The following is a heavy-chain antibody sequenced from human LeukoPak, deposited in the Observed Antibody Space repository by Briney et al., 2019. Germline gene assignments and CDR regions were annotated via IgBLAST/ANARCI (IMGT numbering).Heavy chain of an antibody. CDR3: ARDAQWLSSSWSRVLYNWFDP. CDR2: TYYRSKWYN. D-gene: IGHD6-13*01. CDR1: GDTVSSNSAA. Sequence: LSLTCAISGDTVSSNSAAWNWIRQSPSRGLEWLGRTYYRSKWYNDYAVSVKSRITINPDTSKNQFSLQLNSVTPEDTAVYYCARDAQWLSSSWSRVLYNWFDPWGQGTLVTVSS. J-gene: IGHJ5*02. V-gene: IGHV6-1*01.